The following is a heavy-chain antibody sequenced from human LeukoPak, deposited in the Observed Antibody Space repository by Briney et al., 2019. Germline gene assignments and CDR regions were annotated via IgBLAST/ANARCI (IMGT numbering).Heavy chain of an antibody. CDR1: GFTFSSYA. J-gene: IGHJ4*02. CDR2: ISYDGSNK. D-gene: IGHD4-23*01. CDR3: ARAPRRWLDY. V-gene: IGHV3-30*04. Sequence: GRSLRLSCAASGFTFSSYAMHWGRQAPGKGLEWVAVISYDGSNKYYADSVKGRFTISRENSKNTLYLQMNSLRAEDTAVYYCARAPRRWLDYWGQGTLVTVSS.